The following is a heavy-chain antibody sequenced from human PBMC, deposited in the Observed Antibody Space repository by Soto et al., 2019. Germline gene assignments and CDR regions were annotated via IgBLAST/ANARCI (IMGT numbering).Heavy chain of an antibody. CDR2: VYHSGST. CDR3: TSSYSTSSSPDY. J-gene: IGHJ4*02. V-gene: IGHV4-59*01. D-gene: IGHD6-6*01. Sequence: ETLSLTCSVSGGSMRNYYWNWIRQPPGRGLEWIGYVYHSGSTNYNPSLKSRVSMSVDVSRNHFSLTLHSVTAADTAVYFCTSSYSTSSSPDYWGQGXLVTVSS. CDR1: GGSMRNYY.